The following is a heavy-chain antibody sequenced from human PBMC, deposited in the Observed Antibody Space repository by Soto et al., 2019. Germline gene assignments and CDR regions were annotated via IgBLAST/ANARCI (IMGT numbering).Heavy chain of an antibody. D-gene: IGHD3-16*02. CDR1: GFTFRSYA. V-gene: IGHV3-23*01. J-gene: IGHJ5*02. Sequence: GSPRLSCAASGFTFRSYAMSWVRQAPGKGLEWVSAISGSGGNTYYADSVKGRFTISRDNSKNTLYLQMNSLRAEDTAVYYCARDPRYGGYPAWGQGTLVTVSS. CDR2: ISGSGGNT. CDR3: ARDPRYGGYPA.